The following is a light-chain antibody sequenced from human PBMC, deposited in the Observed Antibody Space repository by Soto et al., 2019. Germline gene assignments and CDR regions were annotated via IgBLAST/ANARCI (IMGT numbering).Light chain of an antibody. V-gene: IGKV3-20*01. CDR1: QSVTSNY. CDR3: QQYGSSPRT. CDR2: AAS. Sequence: DIVLTQSPGTLSLSPGERATLSCRASQSVTSNYLAWYQQKPGQAPRILIFAASSRATGIPDKFSGSGSGTDFTLTISRLEPDDFAVYYCQQYGSSPRTFGQGTKVEIK. J-gene: IGKJ1*01.